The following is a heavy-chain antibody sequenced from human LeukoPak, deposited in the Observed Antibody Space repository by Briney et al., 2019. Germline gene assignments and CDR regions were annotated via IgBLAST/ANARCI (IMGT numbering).Heavy chain of an antibody. CDR2: IVVVV. J-gene: IGHJ4*02. CDR1: GFTFNSYG. V-gene: IGHV3-48*01. Sequence: GGSLRLSCAASGFTFNSYGMYWVRQAPGKGLEWVSYIVVVVYYADSVKGRFTISRDNSKNTLYLQMNSLRAEDTAVYYCAKDDPLDYWGQGTLVIVSS. CDR3: AKDDPLDY.